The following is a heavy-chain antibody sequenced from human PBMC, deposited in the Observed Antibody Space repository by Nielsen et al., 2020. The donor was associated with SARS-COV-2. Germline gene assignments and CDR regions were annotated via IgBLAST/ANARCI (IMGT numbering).Heavy chain of an antibody. CDR1: GFTFSSYA. CDR2: ISSNGGST. V-gene: IGHV3-64D*06. Sequence: GESLKISCSASGFTFSSYAMHWVRQAPGKGLEYVSAISSNGGSTYYADSVKGRFTISRDNSKNTLYLQMSSLRAEDTAVYYCAAGYYYYGMDVWGQGTTVTVSS. CDR3: AAGYYYYGMDV. J-gene: IGHJ6*02.